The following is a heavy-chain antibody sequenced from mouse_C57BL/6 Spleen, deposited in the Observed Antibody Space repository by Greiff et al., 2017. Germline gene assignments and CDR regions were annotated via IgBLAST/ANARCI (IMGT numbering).Heavy chain of an antibody. Sequence: EVQVVESGGGLVKPGGSLKLSCAASGFTFSSYAMSWVRQTPEKRLEWVATISDGGSYTYYPDNVKGRFTISRDNAKNNLYLQMSHLKSEDTAMYYCARGYDGYPYYFDYWGQGTTLTVSS. D-gene: IGHD2-3*01. J-gene: IGHJ2*01. V-gene: IGHV5-4*01. CDR1: GFTFSSYA. CDR2: ISDGGSYT. CDR3: ARGYDGYPYYFDY.